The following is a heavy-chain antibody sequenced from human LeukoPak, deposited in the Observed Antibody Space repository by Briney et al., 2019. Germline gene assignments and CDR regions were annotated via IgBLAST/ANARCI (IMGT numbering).Heavy chain of an antibody. J-gene: IGHJ4*02. CDR1: GFYFSAYL. D-gene: IGHD3-3*01. V-gene: IGHV3-7*05. Sequence: PGGALRLSCVASGFYFSAYLMSWVRQAPGKGLEWVANIKQDGSQEFYLDSVKGRFTISRDNGNNSLYLHMSRLRIEDTAVYYCARSTMTDYWGQGTLVTVSS. CDR3: ARSTMTDY. CDR2: IKQDGSQE.